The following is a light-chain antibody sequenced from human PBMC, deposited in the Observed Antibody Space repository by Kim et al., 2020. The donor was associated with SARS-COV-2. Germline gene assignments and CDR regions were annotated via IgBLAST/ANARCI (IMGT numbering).Light chain of an antibody. CDR3: QQYHRYST. CDR2: QAS. J-gene: IGKJ2*01. Sequence: LSASVGDRVTITCRASQSISTWLAWYQQKPGKAPNLLSYQASSLESGVPSRFSGSGSGTEFTLTISSLQPDDFATYYCQQYHRYSTFGQGTKLEI. CDR1: QSISTW. V-gene: IGKV1-5*03.